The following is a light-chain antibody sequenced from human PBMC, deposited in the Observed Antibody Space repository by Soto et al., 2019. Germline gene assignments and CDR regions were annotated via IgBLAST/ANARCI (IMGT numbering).Light chain of an antibody. CDR2: KAS. V-gene: IGKV1-5*03. J-gene: IGKJ4*01. CDR1: QSISGW. Sequence: DIQVTQSPSTLSASVGDRVTITCRASQSISGWLAWYQQKPGKAPKLPIYKASNLQSGVPSRFSGSGSGTEFTLTISSLQAEDFATYYCQQYNSYSALTFGGGTKVEIK. CDR3: QQYNSYSALT.